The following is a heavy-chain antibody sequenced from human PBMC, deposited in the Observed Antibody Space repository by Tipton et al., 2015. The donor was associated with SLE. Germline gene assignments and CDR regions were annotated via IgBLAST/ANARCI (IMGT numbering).Heavy chain of an antibody. D-gene: IGHD3-3*02. CDR1: GFTFSSYA. CDR3: ARTAVLAAIMMDV. CDR2: ISGSGGST. V-gene: IGHV3-23*01. J-gene: IGHJ6*02. Sequence: SLRLSCAASGFTFSSYAMSWVRQDPGKGLEWVSAISGSGGSTYYADSVKGRFTISRDNSKNTLYLQMNSLRAEDTAVYYCARTAVLAAIMMDVWGQGTTVTVSS.